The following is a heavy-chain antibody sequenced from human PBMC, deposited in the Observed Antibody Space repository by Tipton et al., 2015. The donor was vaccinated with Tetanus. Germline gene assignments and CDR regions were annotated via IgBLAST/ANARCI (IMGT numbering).Heavy chain of an antibody. Sequence: TLSLTCSVSNGSISSGGYYWSWIRQYPGKGLEWLGYISHSGTTNYNPSLMSRVTLSLDTARGQFSLKLTSVTAADAAVYFCARNRRDFAYDSRGFYSPLYYFDNWGQGLRVTVSS. CDR2: ISHSGTT. CDR1: NGSISSGGYY. D-gene: IGHD3-22*01. CDR3: ARNRRDFAYDSRGFYSPLYYFDN. V-gene: IGHV4-30-4*01. J-gene: IGHJ4*02.